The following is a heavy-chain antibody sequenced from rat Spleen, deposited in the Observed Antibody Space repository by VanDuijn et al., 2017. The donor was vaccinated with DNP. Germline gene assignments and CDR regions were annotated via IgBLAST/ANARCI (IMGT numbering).Heavy chain of an antibody. D-gene: IGHD1-10*01. CDR1: GFTFSDYY. CDR3: ATQGQLGITWFAY. CDR2: ISYDGSRT. J-gene: IGHJ3*01. Sequence: EVQLVESGGDLVQPGRSLKLSCAASGFTFSDYYMAWVRQAPTKGLEWVAYISYDGSRTYYRDSVKGRFTISRDNAKSTLYLQMDSLRSEDTATYYCATQGQLGITWFAYWGQGTLVTVSS. V-gene: IGHV5-7*01.